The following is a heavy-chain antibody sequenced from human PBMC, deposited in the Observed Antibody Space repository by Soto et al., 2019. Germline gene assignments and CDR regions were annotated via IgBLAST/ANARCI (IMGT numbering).Heavy chain of an antibody. V-gene: IGHV3-23*01. Sequence: GGSLRLSCATSGLTFSNYTMSGVRQAPGGGLEWVSSMSGSSSTTYYADSVTGRFTISRDRSKNTLYLQMSCLRAEDTALYYCAKNQERELPRVIDFWGQGTLVPFSS. CDR1: GLTFSNYT. CDR3: AKNQERELPRVIDF. J-gene: IGHJ4*02. CDR2: MSGSSSTT. D-gene: IGHD1-7*01.